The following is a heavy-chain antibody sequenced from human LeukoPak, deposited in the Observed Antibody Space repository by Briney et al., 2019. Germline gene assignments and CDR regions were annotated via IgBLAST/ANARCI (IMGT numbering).Heavy chain of an antibody. CDR3: ATCKGYWAQFDG. V-gene: IGHV4-4*08. Sequence: SETLSLTCAVSGGSISGYYWSWIRQSPGKGLEWVGYIYGSGYTNYNPSLKSRVTISLNTSKNQFSLKLNSVTAADTAIYYCATCKGYWAQFDGWGQGTLVTVSS. CDR2: IYGSGYT. D-gene: IGHD2-8*02. CDR1: GGSISGYY. J-gene: IGHJ4*02.